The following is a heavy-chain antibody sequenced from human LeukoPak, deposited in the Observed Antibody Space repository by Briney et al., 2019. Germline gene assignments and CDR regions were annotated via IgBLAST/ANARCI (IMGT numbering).Heavy chain of an antibody. Sequence: PGGSLRLSCAASGFTFSSYEMNWVRQAPGKGLEGVSYISSSGSTIYYADSVKGRFTISRDNAKNSLYLQMNSLRAEDTAVYYCARDAGIAAAGPSYDYWGQGTLVTVSS. J-gene: IGHJ4*02. CDR3: ARDAGIAAAGPSYDY. CDR1: GFTFSSYE. CDR2: ISSSGSTI. V-gene: IGHV3-48*03. D-gene: IGHD6-13*01.